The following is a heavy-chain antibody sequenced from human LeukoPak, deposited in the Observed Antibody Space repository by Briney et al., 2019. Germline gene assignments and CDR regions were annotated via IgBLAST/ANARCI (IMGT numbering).Heavy chain of an antibody. CDR1: GDSISTYY. CDR2: IYYSGST. J-gene: IGHJ4*02. CDR3: ARGTMAGLDY. V-gene: IGHV4-59*01. D-gene: IGHD4/OR15-4a*01. Sequence: PSETLSLTCIVSGDSISTYYGTWIRQPPGKGLEWIGYIYYSGSTKYNPSLKSRVTMLVDTSNNQFSLRLNSVTAADTAVYYCARGTMAGLDYWGQGTLVTVSS.